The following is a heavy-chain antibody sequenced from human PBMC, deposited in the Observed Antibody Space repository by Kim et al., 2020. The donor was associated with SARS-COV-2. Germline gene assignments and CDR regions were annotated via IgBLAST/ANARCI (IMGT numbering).Heavy chain of an antibody. CDR1: GGSIMAGNYY. V-gene: IGHV4-31*03. CDR3: AGGPLLGNFDF. D-gene: IGHD3-16*01. J-gene: IGHJ4*02. CDR2: VYYVGST. Sequence: SETLSLTCTVSGGSIMAGNYYWNWIRQHPEKGLEWIGYVYYVGSTLYNPSFQSRVTISVDTSKSQFSLKLTSLTVADTAVYYCAGGPLLGNFDFWGQGSLVTVSS.